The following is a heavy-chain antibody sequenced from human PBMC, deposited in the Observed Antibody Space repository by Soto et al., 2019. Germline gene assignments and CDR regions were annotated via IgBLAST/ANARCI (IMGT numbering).Heavy chain of an antibody. D-gene: IGHD5-18*01. CDR1: GFTFSSYG. CDR3: ARAGGYSYGAGRYFDY. Sequence: QVQLVESGGGVVQPGRSLRLSCAASGFTFSSYGMHWVRQAPGKGLEWVAVIWYDGSNKYYADSVKGRFTISRDNSKNTMYLQINSPRAEDTAVYYCARAGGYSYGAGRYFDYWGQGTLVTVSS. CDR2: IWYDGSNK. V-gene: IGHV3-33*01. J-gene: IGHJ4*02.